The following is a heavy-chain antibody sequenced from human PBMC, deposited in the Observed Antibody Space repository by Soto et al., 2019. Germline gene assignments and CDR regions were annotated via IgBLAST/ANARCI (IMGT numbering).Heavy chain of an antibody. CDR1: GFSLSTSGVG. Sequence: SGPTLVNPTQTLTLTCTFSGFSLSTSGVGVGWIRQPPGKALEWLALIYWNDDKRYSPSLKSRLTITKDTSKNQVVLTMTNMDPVDTATYYCARANSGNYDFWSGPRGYYYYGMDVWGQGTTVTVSS. V-gene: IGHV2-5*01. D-gene: IGHD3-3*01. CDR3: ARANSGNYDFWSGPRGYYYYGMDV. CDR2: IYWNDDK. J-gene: IGHJ6*02.